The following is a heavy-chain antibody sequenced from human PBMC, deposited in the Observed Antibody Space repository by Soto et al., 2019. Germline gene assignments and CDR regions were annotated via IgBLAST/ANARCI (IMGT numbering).Heavy chain of an antibody. D-gene: IGHD1-26*01. V-gene: IGHV3-49*03. CDR3: ARASMYSASFHPVAFDS. J-gene: IGHJ4*03. Sequence: GGSLRLSCSASGFSFGNYALGWFRQGPGEGLGRVGFIRSKAYGGTTEYPSSEEGRFTISSNDSSRFAHLLMKTLEREATAVYCGARASMYSASFHPVAFDSWGPGTLVTVSS. CDR1: GFSFGNYA. CDR2: IRSKAYGGTT.